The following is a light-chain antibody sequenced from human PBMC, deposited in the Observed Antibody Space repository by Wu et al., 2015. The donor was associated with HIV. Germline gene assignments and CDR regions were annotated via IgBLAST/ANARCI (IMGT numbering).Light chain of an antibody. CDR3: QQFGSSPRT. Sequence: EIVLTQSPATLSLSPGERATLSCRASQNVGNYLAWYQQKPGQAPRLLIYNASNRATGIPARFSGSGSGTDFTLTISRLEPEDFAVYYCQQFGSSPRTFGQGTKVEIK. V-gene: IGKV3-11*01. CDR2: NAS. J-gene: IGKJ1*01. CDR1: QNVGNY.